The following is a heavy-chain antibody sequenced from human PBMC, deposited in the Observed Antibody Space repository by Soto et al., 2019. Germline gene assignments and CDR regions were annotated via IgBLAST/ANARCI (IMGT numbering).Heavy chain of an antibody. CDR3: ARAVPPGDLDY. CDR2: INPNSGCT. V-gene: IGHV1-2*04. D-gene: IGHD7-27*01. Sequence: ASVKVSCKASGYTFTGYYMHWVRQAPGQGLEWMGRINPNSGCTNYAQKFQGWVTMTRDTYISTAYMELSRLRFDDTAVYYCARAVPPGDLDYWGQGTLVTVSS. CDR1: GYTFTGYY. J-gene: IGHJ4*02.